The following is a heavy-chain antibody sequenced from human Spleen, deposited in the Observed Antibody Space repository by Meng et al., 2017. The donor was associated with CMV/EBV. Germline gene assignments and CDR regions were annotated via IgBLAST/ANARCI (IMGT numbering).Heavy chain of an antibody. Sequence: GGSISTYYWSWIRQPPGKGLEWIGYIYYSGSTDYNPSLRSRVTISVDTSKNQFSLKLNSVTAADTAVYFCARTRSLITFGGFIAADHDSWGQGTLVTVS. J-gene: IGHJ4*02. V-gene: IGHV4-59*01. CDR1: GGSISTYY. CDR2: IYYSGST. D-gene: IGHD3-16*02. CDR3: ARTRSLITFGGFIAADHDS.